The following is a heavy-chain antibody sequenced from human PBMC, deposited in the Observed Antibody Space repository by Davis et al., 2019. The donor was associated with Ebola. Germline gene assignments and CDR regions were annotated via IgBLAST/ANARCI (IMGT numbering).Heavy chain of an antibody. CDR3: ARPWYSGTYYDAYDI. V-gene: IGHV4-59*08. Sequence: MPSETLSLTCTVSRGSSTNYYWSWIRQAPGKGLEWIGDIYDNGNTNYNPYLKSRVTISVDSSKNQFSLRLSSATAADTAVDYCARPWYSGTYYDAYDIWGQGTMVAVSS. CDR2: IYDNGNT. CDR1: RGSSTNYY. D-gene: IGHD1-26*01. J-gene: IGHJ3*02.